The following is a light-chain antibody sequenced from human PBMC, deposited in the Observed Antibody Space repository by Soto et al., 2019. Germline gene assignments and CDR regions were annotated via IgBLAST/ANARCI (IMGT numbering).Light chain of an antibody. J-gene: IGLJ1*01. CDR3: SSYRSGGTFV. CDR2: VVS. Sequence: QSVLTQPASVSGSPGQSIAISCTRTSSDVGGYNYVSWHQQHPGKAPKVLISVVSNRPSGVSNRCSGSKSGNTASLTISGLQAEDEADYYCSSYRSGGTFVFGSGTKVTVL. CDR1: SSDVGGYNY. V-gene: IGLV2-14*01.